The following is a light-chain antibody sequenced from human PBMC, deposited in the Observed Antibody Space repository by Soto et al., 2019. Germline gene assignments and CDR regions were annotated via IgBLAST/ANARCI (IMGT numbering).Light chain of an antibody. CDR1: QSISNW. Sequence: DIQMPQSPSTLSASVGDRVTITCRASQSISNWLAWYQQKPGKAPKLLIYKASSLESGVPSRFSGSGSGTEFTLTISSLQPDDFASYYCQQYNSNPTWTFGQGTKVEVK. V-gene: IGKV1-5*03. CDR2: KAS. CDR3: QQYNSNPTWT. J-gene: IGKJ1*01.